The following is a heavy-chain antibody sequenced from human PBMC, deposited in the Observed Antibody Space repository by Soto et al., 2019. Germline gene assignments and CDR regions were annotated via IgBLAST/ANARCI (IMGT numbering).Heavy chain of an antibody. D-gene: IGHD3-22*01. CDR1: GYTFTSYG. V-gene: IGHV1-18*04. Sequence: GASVKVSCKASGYTFTSYGISWVRQAPGQGLEWMGWISAYNGNTHYTQKLQGRVTMTKDTSTSTAHMELRSLRSDDTAVYYCARDFDSSGNYYAGGAFDIWGQGTLVTVSS. CDR2: ISAYNGNT. CDR3: ARDFDSSGNYYAGGAFDI. J-gene: IGHJ3*02.